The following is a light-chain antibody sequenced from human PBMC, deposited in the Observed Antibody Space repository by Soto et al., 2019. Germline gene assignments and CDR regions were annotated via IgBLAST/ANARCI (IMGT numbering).Light chain of an antibody. CDR3: SSYTASVAPYV. J-gene: IGLJ1*01. Sequence: QSSPTQPPSVSGSVGQSITTSCSGSSSDGGNGYDSVSWYQQHPGKAPKLIIDEVTNRPSGVSSRFSGSKSGNTASLTISGLQAEDEADYYCSSYTASVAPYVVGSWT. CDR2: EVT. CDR1: SSDGGNGYDS. V-gene: IGLV2-14*01.